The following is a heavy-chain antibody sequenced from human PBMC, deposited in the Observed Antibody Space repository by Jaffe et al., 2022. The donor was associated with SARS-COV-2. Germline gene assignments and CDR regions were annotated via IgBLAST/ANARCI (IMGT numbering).Heavy chain of an antibody. D-gene: IGHD2-15*01. CDR3: ARDNGGSSDY. Sequence: QVQLQESGPGLVKPSQTLSLTCTVSGGSISSGSYYWSWIRQPAGKGLEWIGRIYTSGSTNYNPSLKSRVTISVDTSKNQFSLKLSSVTAADTAVYYCARDNGGSSDYWGQGTLVTVSS. CDR2: IYTSGST. J-gene: IGHJ4*02. V-gene: IGHV4-61*02. CDR1: GGSISSGSYY.